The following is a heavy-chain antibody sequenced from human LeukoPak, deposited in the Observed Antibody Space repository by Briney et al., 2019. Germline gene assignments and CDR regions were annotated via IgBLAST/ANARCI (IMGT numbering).Heavy chain of an antibody. V-gene: IGHV3-23*01. CDR1: GFTFSTYG. CDR2: ISGSGVST. J-gene: IGHJ6*02. D-gene: IGHD3-10*01. CDR3: AKGFVLL. Sequence: GGSLRLSCAASGFTFSTYGMSWVRQAPGKGLEWVSAISGSGVSTFYADSVKGRSTISRDNSKNTLFLQMNSLRAEDTAVYYCAKGFVLLWGQGTTVTVSS.